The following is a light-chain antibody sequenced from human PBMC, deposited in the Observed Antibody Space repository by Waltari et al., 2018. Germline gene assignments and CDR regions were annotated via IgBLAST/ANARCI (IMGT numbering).Light chain of an antibody. CDR1: KSVANTY. CDR2: AAS. V-gene: IGKV3-20*01. Sequence: IVLTQSPGTLSLSPGERATLSCRASKSVANTYSVWYQQKPGQAPRLLIYAASNRATGIPDRFTGSGSGTDFTLTINRLEPEDFAVYYCQHYGTSSSFGQGTRLEIK. J-gene: IGKJ5*01. CDR3: QHYGTSSS.